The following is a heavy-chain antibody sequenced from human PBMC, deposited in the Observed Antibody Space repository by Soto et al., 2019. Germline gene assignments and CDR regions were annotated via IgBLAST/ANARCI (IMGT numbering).Heavy chain of an antibody. D-gene: IGHD4-17*01. CDR3: AREARVRSAFDP. CDR2: IYDSGST. Sequence: PSETLSLTCTVSGDSINSYSWTWIRQPPGKGLEWIVYIYDSGSTNYNPSLTSRVTISVXXXXXXFXLXLXSXPAAXTAMYYCAREARVRSAFDPWGQGTLVTVSS. V-gene: IGHV4-59*01. CDR1: GDSINSYS. J-gene: IGHJ5*02.